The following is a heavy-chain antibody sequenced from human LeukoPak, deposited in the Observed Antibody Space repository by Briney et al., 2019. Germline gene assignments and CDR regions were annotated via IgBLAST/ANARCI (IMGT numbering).Heavy chain of an antibody. D-gene: IGHD4-11*01. CDR2: INPNTAGT. Sequence: AASAKVSCKASGYTFTGYYFHWVRQAPGQGLEWMGWINPNTAGTNYAQKFLGGVTLTWDTSISTAYMELNRLTSDDTAVYYCATSAGDYRAGHYYYMGVWGKGTSVTVSS. CDR1: GYTFTGYY. CDR3: ATSAGDYRAGHYYYMGV. V-gene: IGHV1-2*02. J-gene: IGHJ6*03.